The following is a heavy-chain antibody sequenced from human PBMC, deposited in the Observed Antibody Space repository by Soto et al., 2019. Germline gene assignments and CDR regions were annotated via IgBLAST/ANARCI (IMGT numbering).Heavy chain of an antibody. Sequence: GASVKVSCKASGGTFSSYAISWVRQAPGQGLEWMGGIIPIFGTANYAQKFQGRVTITADESTSTAYMELSSLRSEDTAVYYCASWVVDIVVVVAATAYGIDVWGQGTTVPVSS. CDR1: GGTFSSYA. V-gene: IGHV1-69*13. CDR3: ASWVVDIVVVVAATAYGIDV. CDR2: IIPIFGTA. J-gene: IGHJ6*02. D-gene: IGHD2-15*01.